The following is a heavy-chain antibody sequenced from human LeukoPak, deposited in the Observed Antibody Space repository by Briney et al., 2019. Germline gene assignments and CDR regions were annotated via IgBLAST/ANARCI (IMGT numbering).Heavy chain of an antibody. CDR3: ARGLEEGFGELTYNWFDP. J-gene: IGHJ5*02. CDR1: GFTFSSYS. V-gene: IGHV3-21*01. CDR2: ISSSSSYI. Sequence: KPGGSLRLSCAASGFTFSSYSMNWVRQAPGKGLEWVSFISSSSSYIYYADSVEGRFTISRDNAKNSLYLQMNSLRAEDTAVYYCARGLEEGFGELTYNWFDPWGQGTLVTVSS. D-gene: IGHD3-10*01.